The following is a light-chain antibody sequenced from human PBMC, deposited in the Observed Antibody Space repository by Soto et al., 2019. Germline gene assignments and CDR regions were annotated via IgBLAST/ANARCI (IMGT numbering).Light chain of an antibody. J-gene: IGLJ1*01. Sequence: QSALTQPASVSGSPGQSITISCTGTSSHVGSYNLVSWYQQHPGKAPKLMIYEGSKRPSGISNRFSGSKSGNTASLTISGLQAEDEADYYCCSYANSLYVFGTGTKLTVL. CDR1: SSHVGSYNL. V-gene: IGLV2-23*01. CDR2: EGS. CDR3: CSYANSLYV.